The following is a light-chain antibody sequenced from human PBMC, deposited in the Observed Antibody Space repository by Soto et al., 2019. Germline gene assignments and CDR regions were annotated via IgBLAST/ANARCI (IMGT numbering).Light chain of an antibody. CDR3: TSYTSSSTWV. V-gene: IGLV2-14*01. CDR1: SSDVGGYDY. CDR2: DVS. Sequence: QSVLTQPASVSGSPGQSITISCTGTSSDVGGYDYVSWYQQHPGKAPKVISYDVSDRPSGVSNRFSGSKSDNTASLTISGLQAEDEADYYCTSYTSSSTWVFGGGTKRTAL. J-gene: IGLJ3*02.